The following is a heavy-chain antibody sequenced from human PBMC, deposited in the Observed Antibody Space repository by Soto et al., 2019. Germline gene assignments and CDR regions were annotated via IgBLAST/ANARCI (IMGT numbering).Heavy chain of an antibody. V-gene: IGHV2-5*02. Sequence: QITLKESGPTLMKPTQTLTLTCTFSGFSLSTRGVGVGWIRQPPGRALEWLVLIYWDGDKRYSPSLQSRLTITKDTSKNQVVLTMTDMDPVDTATYYCVHSRCGGDCLQSYPSHYYYGMDVWGQGTTVTVSS. CDR2: IYWDGDK. CDR3: VHSRCGGDCLQSYPSHYYYGMDV. CDR1: GFSLSTRGVG. D-gene: IGHD2-21*02. J-gene: IGHJ6*02.